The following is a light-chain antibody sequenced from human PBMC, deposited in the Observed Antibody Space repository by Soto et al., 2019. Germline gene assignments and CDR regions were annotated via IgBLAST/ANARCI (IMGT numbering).Light chain of an antibody. CDR1: FTVSGY. Sequence: DVQITQSPASLSASVGDRVSITCRTSFTVSGYLNWWQQRPGKAPTLLIYGTFKLHSGVPSRFSGSGSGADFTLTITNVQPEDIATYYCQQSYTTPVTFVPGTRL. CDR3: QQSYTTPVT. J-gene: IGKJ5*01. CDR2: GTF. V-gene: IGKV1-39*01.